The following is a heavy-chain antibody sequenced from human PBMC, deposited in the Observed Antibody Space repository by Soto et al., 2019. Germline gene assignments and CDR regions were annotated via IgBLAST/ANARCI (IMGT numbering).Heavy chain of an antibody. V-gene: IGHV3-21*01. J-gene: IGHJ4*02. CDR3: ARDMEVGCSGGSCYSGSDY. CDR2: ISSSSSYI. D-gene: IGHD2-15*01. Sequence: EVQLVESGGGLVKPGGSLRLSCAASGFTFSSYSMNWVRRAPGKGLEWVSSISSSSSYIYYADSVKGRFTISRDNAKNSLYLQMNSLRAEDTAVYYCARDMEVGCSGGSCYSGSDYWGQGTLVTVSS. CDR1: GFTFSSYS.